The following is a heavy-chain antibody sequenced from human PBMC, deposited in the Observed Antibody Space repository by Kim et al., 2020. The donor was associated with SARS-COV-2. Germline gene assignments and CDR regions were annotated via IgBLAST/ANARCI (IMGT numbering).Heavy chain of an antibody. V-gene: IGHV3-7*01. CDR2: IKQDGSEK. CDR3: AGGRTYESRGYYGY. CDR1: GFTFSSYW. J-gene: IGHJ4*02. Sequence: GGSLRLSCAASGFTFSSYWLSWVRQSPGKGLEWVANIKQDGSEKYFLDSVKGRFTISRDNDKNSLYLQMNSLRAEDTAVYYCAGGRTYESRGYYGYWGQG. D-gene: IGHD3-22*01.